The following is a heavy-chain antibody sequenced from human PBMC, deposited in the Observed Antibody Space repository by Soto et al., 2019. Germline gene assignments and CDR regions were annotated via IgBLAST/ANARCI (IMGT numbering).Heavy chain of an antibody. Sequence: GGSLRLSCAASGFTFSSYWMSWVRQAPGKGLEWVANIKQDGSEKYYVDSVKGRFTISRDNAENSLYLQMNSLRAEDTAVYYCARDRSRGYDFWSGYYSAIDYYYGMDVWGQGTTVTVSS. CDR2: IKQDGSEK. V-gene: IGHV3-7*01. CDR1: GFTFSSYW. J-gene: IGHJ6*02. D-gene: IGHD3-3*01. CDR3: ARDRSRGYDFWSGYYSAIDYYYGMDV.